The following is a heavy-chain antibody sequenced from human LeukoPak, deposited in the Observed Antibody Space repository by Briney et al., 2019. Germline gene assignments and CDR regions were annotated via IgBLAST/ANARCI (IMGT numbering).Heavy chain of an antibody. CDR1: GYTFTSYY. V-gene: IGHV1-46*03. CDR3: ARDRIAVAGTLFGAFDI. CDR2: INPSGGST. Sequence: ASVKVSCKASGYTFTSYYMHWVRQAPGQGLEWMGIINPSGGSTSYAQKFQGRVTMTRDTSTSTVYMGLSSLRSEDTAVYYCARDRIAVAGTLFGAFDIWGQGTMVTVSS. D-gene: IGHD6-19*01. J-gene: IGHJ3*02.